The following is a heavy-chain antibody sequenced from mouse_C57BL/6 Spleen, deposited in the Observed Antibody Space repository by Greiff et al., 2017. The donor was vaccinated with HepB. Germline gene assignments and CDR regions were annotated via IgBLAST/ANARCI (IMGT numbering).Heavy chain of an antibody. J-gene: IGHJ1*03. CDR1: GYTFTDYN. V-gene: IGHV1-18*01. CDR2: INPNNGGT. Sequence: EVQLQQSGPELVKPGASVKIPCKASGYTFTDYNMDWVKQSHGKSLEWIGDINPNNGGTIYNQKFKGKATLTVDKSSSTAYMELRSLTSEDTAVYYCARGYYGSSYPSSFDVWGTGTTVTVSS. D-gene: IGHD1-1*01. CDR3: ARGYYGSSYPSSFDV.